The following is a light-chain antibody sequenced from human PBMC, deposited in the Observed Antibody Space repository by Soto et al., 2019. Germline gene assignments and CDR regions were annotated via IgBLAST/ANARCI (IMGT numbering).Light chain of an antibody. CDR1: RSNIGAGYD. CDR3: QSYDSSLSAGV. CDR2: GNS. J-gene: IGLJ3*02. V-gene: IGLV1-40*01. Sequence: QSVLTQPPSVSGAPGQRVTISCTGSRSNIGAGYDVHWYQQLPGTAPKLLIYGNSNRPSGVPDRFSGSKSGTSASLAITGLQAEDEADYYCQSYDSSLSAGVFGGGTKLTVL.